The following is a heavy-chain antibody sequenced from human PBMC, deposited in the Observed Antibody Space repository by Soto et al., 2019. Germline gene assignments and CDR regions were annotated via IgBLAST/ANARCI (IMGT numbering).Heavy chain of an antibody. CDR2: IKSWSDGGTT. CDR3: TTGTTVAKYYFDF. Sequence: EGQLVESGGGLVEPGETLRLSCAASGFTFKNAWMSWVRQAPGKGLEWVGRIKSWSDGGTTDYGAPVKGRFNTSRDDAKNTLSLQMNSLRTEDTAVYYCTTGTTVAKYYFDFWGQGTLFTVSS. V-gene: IGHV3-15*01. D-gene: IGHD1-1*01. CDR1: GFTFKNAW. J-gene: IGHJ4*02.